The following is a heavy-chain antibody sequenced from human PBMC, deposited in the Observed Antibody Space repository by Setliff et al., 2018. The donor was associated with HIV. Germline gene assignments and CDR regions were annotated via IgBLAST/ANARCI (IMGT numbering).Heavy chain of an antibody. CDR1: EYTLSELS. CDR3: TSSFRIFYYDSRTYSKWFDP. CDR2: FDPEDGKT. Sequence: ASVKVSCKVSEYTLSELSMHWVRQAPGKGLEWMGGFDPEDGKTIYAQKFQGRVTMTEDLSTDTAYMELSSLSSDDTAVYYCTSSFRIFYYDSRTYSKWFDPWGQGTLVTVSS. V-gene: IGHV1-24*01. J-gene: IGHJ5*02. D-gene: IGHD3-22*01.